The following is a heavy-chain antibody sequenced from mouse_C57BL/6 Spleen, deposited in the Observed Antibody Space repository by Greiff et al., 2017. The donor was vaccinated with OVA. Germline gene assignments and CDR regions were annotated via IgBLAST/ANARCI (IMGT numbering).Heavy chain of an antibody. CDR1: GFTFSNYW. CDR2: IRLKSDNYAT. V-gene: IGHV6-3*01. Sequence: EVHLVESGGGLVQPGGSMKLSCVASGFTFSNYWMNWVRQSPEKGLEWVAQIRLKSDNYATHYAESVKGRFTISRDDSKSSVYLQMNNLRAEDTGIYYCTGSNYPYWYFDVWGTGTTVTVSS. J-gene: IGHJ1*03. D-gene: IGHD2-5*01. CDR3: TGSNYPYWYFDV.